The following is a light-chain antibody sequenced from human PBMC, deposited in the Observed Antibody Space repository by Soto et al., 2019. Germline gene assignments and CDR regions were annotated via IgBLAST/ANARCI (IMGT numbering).Light chain of an antibody. V-gene: IGKV3-20*01. CDR1: QSISRY. J-gene: IGKJ1*01. Sequence: IVLTQSPGALSLSQGERTTLSCRASQSISRYLAWYQQKPGQGPRLLIYGASSRATGTPDRFSGSGSGTDFTLTINRLEPEAFALYYCQQYGSSPPTFGQGTKVDIK. CDR3: QQYGSSPPT. CDR2: GAS.